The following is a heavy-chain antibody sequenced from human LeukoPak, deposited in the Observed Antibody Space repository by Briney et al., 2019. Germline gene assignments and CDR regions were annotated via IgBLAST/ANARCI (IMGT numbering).Heavy chain of an antibody. Sequence: KPSETLSLTCAVYGGSFSGYYWSWIRQPPGKGLEWIGEINHSGSTNYNPSLKSRVTISVDTSKNQFSLKLSSVTAADTAVYYCARAPYYDFWSGYYTGYMDVWGKGTTVTVSS. J-gene: IGHJ6*03. CDR2: INHSGST. V-gene: IGHV4-34*01. CDR3: ARAPYYDFWSGYYTGYMDV. D-gene: IGHD3-3*01. CDR1: GGSFSGYY.